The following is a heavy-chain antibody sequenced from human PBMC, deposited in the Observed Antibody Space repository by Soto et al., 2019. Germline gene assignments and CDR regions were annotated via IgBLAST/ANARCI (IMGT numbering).Heavy chain of an antibody. CDR2: ISGSGGST. CDR1: GFTFSSYA. V-gene: IGHV3-23*01. CDR3: AKRRGSSTSAGTFDY. J-gene: IGHJ4*02. D-gene: IGHD2-2*01. Sequence: EVQLLESGGGLVQPGGSLRLSCAASGFTFSSYAMSWVRQAPGKGLECVSAISGSGGSTYYADSVKGRFTISRDNSKNTLYLQMNSLRAEDTAVYYCAKRRGSSTSAGTFDYWGQGTLVTVSS.